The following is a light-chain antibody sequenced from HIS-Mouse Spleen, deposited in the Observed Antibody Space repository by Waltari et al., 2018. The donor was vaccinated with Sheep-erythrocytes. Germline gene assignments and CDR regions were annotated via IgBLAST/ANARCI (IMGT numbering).Light chain of an antibody. V-gene: IGLV3-1*01. CDR2: QDS. CDR1: KLGDKY. CDR3: QAWDSSTVV. J-gene: IGLJ2*01. Sequence: SYELTQPPSVSVSPGQTASITCSGDKLGDKYACWYQQKPGHPPVLVIYQDSKRPSGLPERVSCSNSGNTATLTISGTQAMDEADYYCQAWDSSTVVFGGGTKLTVL.